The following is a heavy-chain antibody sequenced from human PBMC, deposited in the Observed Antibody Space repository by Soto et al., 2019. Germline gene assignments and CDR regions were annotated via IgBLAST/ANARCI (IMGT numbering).Heavy chain of an antibody. CDR1: GFTFSGYG. CDR3: AKDRPLFEI. V-gene: IGHV3-30*18. J-gene: IGHJ3*02. D-gene: IGHD6-6*01. CDR2: ISYDGSNK. Sequence: QVQLVESGGGVVQPGRSLKLSCAASGFTFSGYGMHWVRQAPGKGLEWMALISYDGSNKYYADSVKGRFTISRDNSKNTLYLQMNSLRAEDTAVYYCAKDRPLFEIWGQGTMVTVSS.